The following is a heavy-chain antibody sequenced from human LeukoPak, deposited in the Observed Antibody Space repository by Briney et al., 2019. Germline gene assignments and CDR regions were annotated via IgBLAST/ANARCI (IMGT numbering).Heavy chain of an antibody. CDR3: APEDCSSTSCPSNWFDP. CDR2: IYYSGST. CDR1: GGSISSYY. Sequence: SETLSLTCTVSGGSISSYYWSWIRQPPGKGLEWIGYIYYSGSTNYNPSLKSRVTISVDTSKNQFSLKLSSVTAADTAVYYCAPEDCSSTSCPSNWFDPWGQGTLVTVSS. V-gene: IGHV4-59*12. D-gene: IGHD2-2*01. J-gene: IGHJ5*02.